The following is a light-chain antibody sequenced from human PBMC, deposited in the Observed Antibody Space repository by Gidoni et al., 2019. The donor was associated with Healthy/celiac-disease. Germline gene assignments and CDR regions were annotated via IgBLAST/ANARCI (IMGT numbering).Light chain of an antibody. CDR1: SSDVGGYKY. V-gene: IGLV2-14*01. Sequence: QSALPPPASVSRSPGQSITISCTETSSDVGGYKYVSCYQQHPGKVPKLMIYDVSNRPSGVSNRFSGSKSGNTASLTISGLQAEDEADYYCSSYTSSSLGSFGGGTTLTVL. CDR2: DVS. J-gene: IGLJ3*02. CDR3: SSYTSSSLGS.